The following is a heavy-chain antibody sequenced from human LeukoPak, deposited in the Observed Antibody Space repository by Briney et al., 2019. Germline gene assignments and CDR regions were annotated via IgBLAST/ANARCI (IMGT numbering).Heavy chain of an antibody. CDR2: ISGGGGTT. CDR1: GFSVSNYY. Sequence: GGSLRLSCAVSGFSVSNYYMSWVRQAPGKGLEWVSDISGGGGTTYYADSVKGRFTISRDNSKNTLYLQMNSLRAEDTAVYYCAKEEEYSRSSGVLGAYYVDYWGQGTLVTVSS. J-gene: IGHJ4*02. CDR3: AKEEEYSRSSGVLGAYYVDY. V-gene: IGHV3-23*01. D-gene: IGHD6-6*01.